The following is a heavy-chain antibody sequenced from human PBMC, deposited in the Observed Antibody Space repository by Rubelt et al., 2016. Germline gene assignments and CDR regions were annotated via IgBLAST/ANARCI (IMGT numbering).Heavy chain of an antibody. D-gene: IGHD5-18*01. CDR3: ARTSTAIAWSWFDP. V-gene: IGHV1-18*01. CDR2: ISAYNGNT. Sequence: KVSCKASGYTFTSYGISWVRQAPGQGLEWMGWISAYNGNTNYAQKLQGRVTMTTDTSTSTAYMELRSLGSDDTAVYYCARTSTAIAWSWFDPWGQGTLVTVSS. CDR1: GYTFTSYG. J-gene: IGHJ5*02.